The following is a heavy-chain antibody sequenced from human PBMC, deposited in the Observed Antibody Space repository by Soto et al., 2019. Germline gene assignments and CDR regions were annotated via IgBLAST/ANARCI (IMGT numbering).Heavy chain of an antibody. D-gene: IGHD3-10*01. Sequence: QVQLQESGPGLVKPSETLSLTCTVSGGSISSYYWSWIRQPAGKGLEWIGRIYTSGSTNYNPSLKSRVTMSVDTYKNQFSLKLSSVTAADTAVYYCARGGRYYGSGSFPFDPWGQGTLVTVSS. CDR2: IYTSGST. CDR3: ARGGRYYGSGSFPFDP. V-gene: IGHV4-4*07. CDR1: GGSISSYY. J-gene: IGHJ5*02.